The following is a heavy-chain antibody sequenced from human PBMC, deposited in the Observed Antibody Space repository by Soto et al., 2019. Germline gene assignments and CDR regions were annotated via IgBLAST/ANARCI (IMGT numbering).Heavy chain of an antibody. D-gene: IGHD2-8*01. CDR1: GYTFTSYY. Sequence: ASVKVSCKASGYTFTSYYMHWVRQAPGQGLEWMGIINPSGGSTSYAQKFQGRVTMTRDTSTSTVYMELNSLRAEDTAVYYCAGDYLRLNSLNGNYYSYGMDVWGQGTAVTVSS. CDR3: AGDYLRLNSLNGNYYSYGMDV. CDR2: INPSGGST. V-gene: IGHV1-46*03. J-gene: IGHJ6*02.